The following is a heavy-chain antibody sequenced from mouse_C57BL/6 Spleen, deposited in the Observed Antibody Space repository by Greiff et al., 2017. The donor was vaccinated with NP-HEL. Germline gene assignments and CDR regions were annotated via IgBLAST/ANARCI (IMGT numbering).Heavy chain of an antibody. V-gene: IGHV1-64*01. CDR2: IHPNSGST. D-gene: IGHD1-1*01. CDR1: GYTFTSYW. CDR3: ARKEIGIYYGSSPSFDY. Sequence: QVQLQQPGAELVKPGASVKLSCKASGYTFTSYWMHWVKQRPGQGLEWIGMIHPNSGSTNYNEKFKSKATLTVDKSSSTAYMQLSSLTSEDSAVYYCARKEIGIYYGSSPSFDYWGQGTTLTVSS. J-gene: IGHJ2*01.